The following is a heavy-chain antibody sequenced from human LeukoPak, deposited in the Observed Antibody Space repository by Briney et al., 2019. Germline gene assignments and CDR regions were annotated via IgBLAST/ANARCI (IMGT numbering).Heavy chain of an antibody. Sequence: GSLRLSCAASGFIFSDYNMNWIRQPPGKGLEWIGSIYYSGSTYYNPSLKSRVTISVDTSKNQFSLKLSSVTAADTAVYYCARHYGPWGQGTLVTVSS. D-gene: IGHD3-16*01. CDR3: ARHYGP. CDR2: IYYSGST. V-gene: IGHV4-38-2*01. CDR1: GFIFSDYN. J-gene: IGHJ5*02.